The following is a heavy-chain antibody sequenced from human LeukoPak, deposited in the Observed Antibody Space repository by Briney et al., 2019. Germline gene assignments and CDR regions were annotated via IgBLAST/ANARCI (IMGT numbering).Heavy chain of an antibody. CDR3: ARERAVRRFLEWLLRYGMDV. CDR1: GYSFTSYG. D-gene: IGHD3-3*01. Sequence: ASVKVSCKASGYSFTSYGISWVRQAPGQGLEWMGWISAYNGNTNYAQKLQGRVTMTTDTSTSTAYMELSSLRSEDTAVYYCARERAVRRFLEWLLRYGMDVWGQGTTVTVSS. V-gene: IGHV1-18*01. J-gene: IGHJ6*01. CDR2: ISAYNGNT.